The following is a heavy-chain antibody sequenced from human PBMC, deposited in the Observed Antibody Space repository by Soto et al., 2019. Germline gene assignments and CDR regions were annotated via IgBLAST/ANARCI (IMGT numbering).Heavy chain of an antibody. CDR3: AKTARMTRPRGEFDY. CDR1: GFIFSSYA. Sequence: LRLSCAASGFIFSSYAMSWVRQAPGKRLEWVSGISDSGEYAYYADSVKGRFSISRDNSKNTLYLQMNSLRDDDAAVYYCAKTARMTRPRGEFDYWGQGTLVTVSS. V-gene: IGHV3-23*01. CDR2: ISDSGEYA. J-gene: IGHJ4*02. D-gene: IGHD3-10*01.